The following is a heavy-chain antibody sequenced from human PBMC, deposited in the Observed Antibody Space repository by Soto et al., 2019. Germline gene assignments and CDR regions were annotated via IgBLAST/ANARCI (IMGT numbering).Heavy chain of an antibody. V-gene: IGHV3-21*01. CDR3: ARLSSIDSSGYYLDY. Sequence: GGSLRLSCAASGFTFSRYSMNWVRQAPGKGLEWVSSISSTTNYIYYADSMKGRFTVSRDNAKNSVYLDMNSLSAEDTAVYYCARLSSIDSSGYYLDYWGQGTLVTVSS. CDR1: GFTFSRYS. CDR2: ISSTTNYI. J-gene: IGHJ4*02. D-gene: IGHD3-22*01.